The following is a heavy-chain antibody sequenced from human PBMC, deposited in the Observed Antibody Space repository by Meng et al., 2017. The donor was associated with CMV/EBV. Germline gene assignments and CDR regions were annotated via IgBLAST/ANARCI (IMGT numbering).Heavy chain of an antibody. J-gene: IGHJ5*02. D-gene: IGHD3-3*01. CDR3: AKDGGGVITIFGVANPTGGFDP. V-gene: IGHV3-23*01. Sequence: LTRAASGFTFSSYAMSWVRQAPGKGLEWVSAISGSGGSTYYADSVKGRFTISRDNSKNTLYLQMNSLRAEDTAVYYCAKDGGGVITIFGVANPTGGFDPWGQGTLVTVSS. CDR1: GFTFSSYA. CDR2: ISGSGGST.